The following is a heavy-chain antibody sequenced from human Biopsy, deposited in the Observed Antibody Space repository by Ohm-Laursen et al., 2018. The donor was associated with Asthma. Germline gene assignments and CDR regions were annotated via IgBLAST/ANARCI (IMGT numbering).Heavy chain of an antibody. CDR2: LIPVLGTP. CDR1: GDSFSNYA. D-gene: IGHD5-12*01. CDR3: ARGYSGSDRIVYYYSGLEV. J-gene: IGHJ6*02. Sequence: GASVKVSCKVSGDSFSNYAISWVRQAPGQGLEWMGGLIPVLGTPDHAQMFEGRVTITADESTSTAYMELSSLSSEDTAVYYCARGYSGSDRIVYYYSGLEVWVQGTTVTVSS. V-gene: IGHV1-69*13.